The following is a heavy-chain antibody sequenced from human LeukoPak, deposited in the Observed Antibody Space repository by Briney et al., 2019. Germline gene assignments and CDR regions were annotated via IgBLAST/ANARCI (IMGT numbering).Heavy chain of an antibody. J-gene: IGHJ6*02. V-gene: IGHV4-59*01. CDR3: ARGGGYDFWSGYQTSYYGMDV. CDR1: GGSISSYY. D-gene: IGHD3-3*01. Sequence: SETLSLTCTVSGGSISSYYWSWIRQPPGKGLEWIGYIYYSGSTNYNPSLKSRVTISVDTSKNQFSLKLSSVTAADTAVYYCARGGGYDFWSGYQTSYYGMDVWGQGTTVTVSS. CDR2: IYYSGST.